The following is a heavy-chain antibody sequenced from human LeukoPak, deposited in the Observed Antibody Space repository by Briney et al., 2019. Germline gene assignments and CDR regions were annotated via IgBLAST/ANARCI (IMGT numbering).Heavy chain of an antibody. CDR1: GYTFTSYG. V-gene: IGHV1-18*01. Sequence: ASVKVSCKASGYTFTSYGISWVRQAPGQGLEWMGWISAYNGNTNYAQKLQGRVTMTTDTSTSTAYMELRSLRSDDTAMYYCARDLGVPHYDYVWGSYRYTGLGYWGQGTLVTVSS. CDR2: ISAYNGNT. D-gene: IGHD3-16*02. CDR3: ARDLGVPHYDYVWGSYRYTGLGY. J-gene: IGHJ4*02.